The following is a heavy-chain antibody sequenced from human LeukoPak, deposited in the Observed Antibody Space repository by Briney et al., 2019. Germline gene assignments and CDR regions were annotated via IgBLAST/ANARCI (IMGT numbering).Heavy chain of an antibody. CDR2: INANSGGT. Sequence: GGSVKVSCTASGYTFTGYYIHWVRQAPGQGLEWMGWINANSGGTKYGQKFQGRVTMTRDTSISTAYMELGRLRSDDTAVYYCARVRSGYYDSSGPSDYWGQGTLVTVSS. CDR3: ARVRSGYYDSSGPSDY. D-gene: IGHD3-22*01. J-gene: IGHJ4*02. CDR1: GYTFTGYY. V-gene: IGHV1-2*02.